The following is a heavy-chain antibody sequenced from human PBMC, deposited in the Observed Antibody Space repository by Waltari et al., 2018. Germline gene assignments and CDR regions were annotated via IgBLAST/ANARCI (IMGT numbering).Heavy chain of an antibody. CDR3: ASPGRWVGASSYYYYGMDV. V-gene: IGHV1-69*08. J-gene: IGHJ6*02. Sequence: QVQLVQSGAEVKKPGSSVKVSCKASGGTFSSYAISWVRQAPGHGLEWMGRIIPIFGTANYAQKFQGRVTITADKSTSTAYMELSSLRSEDTAVYYCASPGRWVGASSYYYYGMDVWGQGTTVTVSS. CDR1: GGTFSSYA. D-gene: IGHD1-26*01. CDR2: IIPIFGTA.